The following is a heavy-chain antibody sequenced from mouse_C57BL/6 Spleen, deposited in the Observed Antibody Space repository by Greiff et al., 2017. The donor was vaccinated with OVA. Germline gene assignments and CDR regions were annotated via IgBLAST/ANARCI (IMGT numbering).Heavy chain of an antibody. CDR3: AVTTVVDSWFAY. V-gene: IGHV1-81*01. Sequence: VNVVESGAELARPGASVKLSCKASGYTFTSYGISWVKQRTGQGLEWIGEIYPRSGNTYYNEKFKGKATLTADKSSSTAYMELRSLTSEDSAVYFCAVTTVVDSWFAYWGQGTLVTVSA. D-gene: IGHD1-1*01. J-gene: IGHJ3*01. CDR1: GYTFTSYG. CDR2: IYPRSGNT.